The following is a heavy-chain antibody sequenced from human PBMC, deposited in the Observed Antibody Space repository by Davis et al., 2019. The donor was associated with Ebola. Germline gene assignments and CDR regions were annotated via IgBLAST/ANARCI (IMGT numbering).Heavy chain of an antibody. D-gene: IGHD2-21*02. CDR3: ARTYNTDWYWWFDP. Sequence: SETLSLTCTVSGGSISTYYWNWIRQPPGKGLEWIGYIYHDGTNKYNPSFKSRVTISLNRTKNQFSLNLNSVTAADTAVYYCARTYNTDWYWWFDPWGQGTLVTVSS. CDR1: GGSISTYY. J-gene: IGHJ5*02. V-gene: IGHV4-59*01. CDR2: IYHDGTN.